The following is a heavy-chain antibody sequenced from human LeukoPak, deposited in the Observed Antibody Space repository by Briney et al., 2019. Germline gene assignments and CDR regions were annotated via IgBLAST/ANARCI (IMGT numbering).Heavy chain of an antibody. J-gene: IGHJ4*02. D-gene: IGHD3-10*01. Sequence: PGGSLRLSCAASGFTFSSYWMSWVRQAPGKGLEWVANIKEDGSEKYNVDSVKGRFTISRDSAKNSLYLQMNSLRAEDTAVYYCARFIRGVTQSSYDSWGQGTLVTVSS. CDR3: ARFIRGVTQSSYDS. CDR2: IKEDGSEK. CDR1: GFTFSSYW. V-gene: IGHV3-7*01.